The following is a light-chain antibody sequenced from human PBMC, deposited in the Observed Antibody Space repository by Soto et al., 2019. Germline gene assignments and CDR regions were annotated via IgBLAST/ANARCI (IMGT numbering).Light chain of an antibody. J-gene: IGLJ3*02. CDR1: SSDVGAYNY. Sequence: QSALTQPASVSGSPGQSITISCTGTSSDVGAYNYVSWYQHHPGKAPKLMIYEVSHRPSGVSNRFSASKSGNTASLTISGLQAEDEADYYCSSYTSTSTLRVFGGGTKLTVL. CDR2: EVS. CDR3: SSYTSTSTLRV. V-gene: IGLV2-14*01.